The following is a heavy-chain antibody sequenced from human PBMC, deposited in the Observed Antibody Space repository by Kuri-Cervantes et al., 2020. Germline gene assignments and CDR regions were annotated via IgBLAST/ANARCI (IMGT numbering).Heavy chain of an antibody. CDR1: SSYW. J-gene: IGHJ4*02. CDR3: ARDWTGALDY. V-gene: IGHV3-74*01. Sequence: GGSLRLSCAAFSSYWMHWVRQAPGKGLVWVSRIDTDGSTTTYADSVKGRFTISRDNAKNTLYLQMSSLRAEDTAVYYCARDWTGALDYWGQGTLVTVSS. D-gene: IGHD3/OR15-3a*01. CDR2: IDTDGSTT.